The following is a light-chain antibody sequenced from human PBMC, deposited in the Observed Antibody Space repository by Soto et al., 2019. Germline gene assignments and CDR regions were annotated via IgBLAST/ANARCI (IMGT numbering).Light chain of an antibody. CDR3: QQYSNYWT. CDR1: QGIGDW. Sequence: DIQMTQSPPTLSASVGDRVTITCRASQGIGDWLAWYQQKPGKGPKLLIYRASNLENGVPSRFSGGGSGTKFSLTISNLQPGDFATYYCQQYSNYWTFGQGTKVEIK. J-gene: IGKJ1*01. V-gene: IGKV1-5*03. CDR2: RAS.